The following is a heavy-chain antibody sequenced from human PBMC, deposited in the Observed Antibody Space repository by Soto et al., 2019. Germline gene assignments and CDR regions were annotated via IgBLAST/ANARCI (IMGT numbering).Heavy chain of an antibody. J-gene: IGHJ4*02. CDR3: ARQEASYSYFDY. V-gene: IGHV1-18*01. Sequence: QVQLVQSGAEVKKPGASVKVSCKASGYTFTSYGISWVRQAPGQGLEWMGGTSAYNGNTNYAQNLQGRATMTTDTSTSTAYMELRSLRSDDTAVYYCARQEASYSYFDYWGQGTLVTVSS. D-gene: IGHD2-15*01. CDR1: GYTFTSYG. CDR2: TSAYNGNT.